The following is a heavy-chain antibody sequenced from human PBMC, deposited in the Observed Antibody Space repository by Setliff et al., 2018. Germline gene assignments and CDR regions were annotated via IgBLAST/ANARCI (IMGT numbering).Heavy chain of an antibody. CDR2: MNPNTGAT. CDR3: ARGRLAWGIDY. V-gene: IGHV1-8*02. Sequence: WASVKVSCKTSGYNFVSYDIDWVRRAPGQGLEWMGWMNPNTGATGYAQKFQGRVIMTRSASLSSAYMELTNLTPDDTAVYFCARGRLAWGIDYWGQGTLVTVS. CDR1: GYNFVSYD. J-gene: IGHJ4*02. D-gene: IGHD3-16*01.